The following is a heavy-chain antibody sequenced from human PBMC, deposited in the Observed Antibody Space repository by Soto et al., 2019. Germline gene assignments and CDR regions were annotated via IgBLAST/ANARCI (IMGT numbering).Heavy chain of an antibody. CDR1: GYTFSCCD. CDR2: MNPNSGNT. V-gene: IGHV1-8*01. J-gene: IGHJ4*02. Sequence: QVQLVQSGAEVKKPGASVKVSCKASGYTFSCCDINWVRRATGQGLEWLGWMNPNSGNTGYAQRFQGRVTMTRDTSISTAYMELNSLRSDDTAVYYCARVFGDVTHWGQGTLVTVSS. CDR3: ARVFGDVTH. D-gene: IGHD2-21*02.